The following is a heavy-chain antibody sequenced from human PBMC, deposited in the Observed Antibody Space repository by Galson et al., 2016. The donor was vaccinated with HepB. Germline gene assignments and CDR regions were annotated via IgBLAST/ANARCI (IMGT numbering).Heavy chain of an antibody. CDR2: IIPIFSVA. Sequence: SVKVSCKASGGTFSTSAIIWVRQAPGQGLEWMGGIIPIFSVANYAQKFQDRVTITADKSTSTAYMELSGLRSEDTAVYYCARPSSSGWGHYRFDSWGQGSLLIVSS. D-gene: IGHD6-19*01. CDR1: GGTFSTSA. V-gene: IGHV1-69*10. J-gene: IGHJ4*02. CDR3: ARPSSSGWGHYRFDS.